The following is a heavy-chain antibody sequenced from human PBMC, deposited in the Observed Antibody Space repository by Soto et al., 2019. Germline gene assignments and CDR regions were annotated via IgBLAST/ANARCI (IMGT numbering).Heavy chain of an antibody. CDR2: IYYSGST. J-gene: IGHJ3*02. Sequence: QLQLQESGPGLVKPSETLSLTCTVSGVSISSSSYYWGWIRQPPGKGLEWIGSIYYSGSTYYNPSLKSRVTTSVDTANNQVSLKLGSVTAADTAVYYCARHVSVVRGAFDIWGQGTMVTVSS. V-gene: IGHV4-39*01. CDR1: GVSISSSSYY. CDR3: ARHVSVVRGAFDI. D-gene: IGHD2-15*01.